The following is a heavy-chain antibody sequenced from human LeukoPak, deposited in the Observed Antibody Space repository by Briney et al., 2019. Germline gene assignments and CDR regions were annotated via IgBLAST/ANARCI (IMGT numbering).Heavy chain of an antibody. CDR3: ARMCSGGSRFSI. D-gene: IGHD2-15*01. J-gene: IGHJ4*02. CDR1: GFSFSTYW. Sequence: PGGSLRLSCAASGFSFSTYWMSWVRQAPGKGLEWVANINQHGSEKYYVDSVKGRFTISRDNAKNSLYLQMNSLRVEDTATYYCARMCSGGSRFSIWGGGTLVTVSS. CDR2: INQHGSEK. V-gene: IGHV3-7*01.